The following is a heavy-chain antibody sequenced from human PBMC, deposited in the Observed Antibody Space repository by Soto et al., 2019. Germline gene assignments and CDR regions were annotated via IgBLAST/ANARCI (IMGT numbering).Heavy chain of an antibody. Sequence: QVQLVQSGAEVKKPGSSVKVSCKASGGTFSSYAISWVRQAPGQGLEWMGGIIPIFGTANYAQKFQGRVTITADESTSTAYMERSSLRSEDTAVYYCARDPRPQNYYDSSGYYRYWGQGTLVTVSS. V-gene: IGHV1-69*01. J-gene: IGHJ4*02. D-gene: IGHD3-22*01. CDR1: GGTFSSYA. CDR3: ARDPRPQNYYDSSGYYRY. CDR2: IIPIFGTA.